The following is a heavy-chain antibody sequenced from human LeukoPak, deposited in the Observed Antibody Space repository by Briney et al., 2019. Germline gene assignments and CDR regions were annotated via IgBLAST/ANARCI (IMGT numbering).Heavy chain of an antibody. Sequence: SETLSLTCTVSGGSISSGSYYWSWIRQPPGKGLEWIGRIYTSGSTYYNPSLKSRVTISVDTPKNQFSLKLSSVAAADTAVYYCASEPYDFWGGYFLSPSSWGKGTAVTVCS. D-gene: IGHD3-3*01. V-gene: IGHV4-61*02. CDR3: ASEPYDFWGGYFLSPSS. CDR1: GGSISSGSYY. J-gene: IGHJ6*04. CDR2: IYTSGST.